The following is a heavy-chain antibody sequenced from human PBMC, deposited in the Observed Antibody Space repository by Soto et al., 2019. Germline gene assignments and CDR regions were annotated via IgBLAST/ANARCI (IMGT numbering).Heavy chain of an antibody. Sequence: ASVKVSCKVSGYTLTELSMHWVRQAPGKGLEWMGGFDPEDGETIYAQKFQGRVTMTEDTSTDTAYMELSSLRSEDTAVYYCATAVAGTFAFDIWGQATMVTVSS. CDR3: ATAVAGTFAFDI. CDR1: GYTLTELS. CDR2: FDPEDGET. V-gene: IGHV1-24*01. J-gene: IGHJ3*02. D-gene: IGHD6-19*01.